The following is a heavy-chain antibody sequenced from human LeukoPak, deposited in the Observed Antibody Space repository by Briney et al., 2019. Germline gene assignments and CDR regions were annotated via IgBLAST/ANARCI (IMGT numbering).Heavy chain of an antibody. CDR2: IKKDGSED. J-gene: IGHJ4*02. V-gene: IGHV3-7*04. CDR1: GFIFCDYW. Sequence: GGSLRLSCAVSGFIFCDYWMTWVRQAPGKGLQWVATIKKDGSEDYYVDFVRGRFTISRDNAKNSLYLQMNSLRAEDTAVYYCARARPYGSDYWGQGTLVTVSS. CDR3: ARARPYGSDY. D-gene: IGHD4-17*01.